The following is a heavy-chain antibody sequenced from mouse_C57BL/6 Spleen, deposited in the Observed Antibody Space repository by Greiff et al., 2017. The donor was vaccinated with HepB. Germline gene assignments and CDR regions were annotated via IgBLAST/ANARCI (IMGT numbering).Heavy chain of an antibody. CDR3: YDYDGAY. J-gene: IGHJ3*01. Sequence: LQESGAELARPGASVKLSCKASGYTFTSYGISWVKQRTGQGLEWIGEIYPRSGNTYYNEKFKGKATLTADKSSSTAYMELRSLTSEDSAVYFCYDYDGAYWGQGTLVTVSA. CDR2: IYPRSGNT. D-gene: IGHD2-4*01. CDR1: GYTFTSYG. V-gene: IGHV1-81*01.